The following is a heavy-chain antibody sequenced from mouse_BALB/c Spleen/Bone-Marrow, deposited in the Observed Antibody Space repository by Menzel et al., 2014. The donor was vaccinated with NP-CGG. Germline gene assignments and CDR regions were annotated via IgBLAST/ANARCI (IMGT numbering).Heavy chain of an antibody. Sequence: EVKLQESGRGLVQPGGSRKLSCAASGFTFSDYGMAWVRQAPGKGPEWVAFISNLAYSIYYADTVTGRFTISRENAKNTLYLEMSSLRSEDTAMYYCARDYYGSSYWYFDVWGAGTTVTVSS. CDR2: ISNLAYSI. D-gene: IGHD1-1*01. J-gene: IGHJ1*01. CDR1: GFTFSDYG. V-gene: IGHV5-15*02. CDR3: ARDYYGSSYWYFDV.